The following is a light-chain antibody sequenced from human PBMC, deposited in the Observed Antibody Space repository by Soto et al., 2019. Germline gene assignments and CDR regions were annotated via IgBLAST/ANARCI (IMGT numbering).Light chain of an antibody. CDR2: DAS. Sequence: EIVLTQYPATLSLSPWETATLSCRASQSVSTYLAWYQQKPGQAPRLLIYDASNRATGVPARFSGSGSGTDFSLTISRLEPEDFAVYYCQQSINWPPLTFGQGTRLEIK. CDR1: QSVSTY. J-gene: IGKJ5*01. V-gene: IGKV3-11*01. CDR3: QQSINWPPLT.